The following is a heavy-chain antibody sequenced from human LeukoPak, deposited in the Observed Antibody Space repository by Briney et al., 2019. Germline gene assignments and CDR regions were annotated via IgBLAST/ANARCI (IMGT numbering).Heavy chain of an antibody. J-gene: IGHJ6*04. Sequence: PSQTLPLTCTVSGGSISSGSYYSSWIRQPAGKGLEWIGCIYTSGSTNYNPSLKSRVTISVDTSKNQFSLKLSSVTAADTAVYYCARGPLGLSCMDVWGKGTTVTVSS. CDR1: GGSISSGSYY. D-gene: IGHD3-16*01. CDR3: ARGPLGLSCMDV. CDR2: IYTSGST. V-gene: IGHV4-61*02.